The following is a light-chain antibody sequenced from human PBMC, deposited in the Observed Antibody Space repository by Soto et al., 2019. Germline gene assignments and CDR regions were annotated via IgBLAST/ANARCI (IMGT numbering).Light chain of an antibody. V-gene: IGLV2-8*01. CDR3: TSYVGNDIWV. CDR1: SSDVGAYKY. CDR2: EVT. J-gene: IGLJ3*02. Sequence: QSALTQPPSASGSPGQSVTISCTGTSSDVGAYKYVSWYQQYPGKAPKLMIYEVTKRPSGVPDRFSGSKSGNTASLTVSGLQAEDEADYYCTSYVGNDIWVFGGGTKHTV.